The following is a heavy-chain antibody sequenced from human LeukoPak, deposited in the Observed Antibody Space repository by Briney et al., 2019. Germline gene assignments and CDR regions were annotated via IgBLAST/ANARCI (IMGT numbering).Heavy chain of an antibody. V-gene: IGHV3-53*01. D-gene: IGHD3-3*01. CDR2: IQSGGAT. J-gene: IGHJ3*01. CDR1: GFSVGTDY. Sequence: LPGGSLRLSCEVSGFSVGTDYMTWIRQAPGKGLVWVSVIQSGGATFYADSVKGRFTISRDTSKNTLSLPMNNLRPEDTGVYYCARGYDFWSGSSSGVFDVWGQGTMVIVSS. CDR3: ARGYDFWSGSSSGVFDV.